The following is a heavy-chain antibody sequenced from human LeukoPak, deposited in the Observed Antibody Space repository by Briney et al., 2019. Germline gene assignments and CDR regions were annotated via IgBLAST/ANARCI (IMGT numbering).Heavy chain of an antibody. CDR1: GGSISSSRDY. CDR3: ARHVEIAVAGPIDY. D-gene: IGHD6-19*01. Sequence: SETLSLTCTVSGGSISSSRDYWGWIRQPPGKGLEWIGSIYYSGRTYYNPSLKSRVTISVDTSKNQFSLKLSSVTAADTAVCYCARHVEIAVAGPIDYWGQGTLVTVSS. J-gene: IGHJ4*02. V-gene: IGHV4-39*01. CDR2: IYYSGRT.